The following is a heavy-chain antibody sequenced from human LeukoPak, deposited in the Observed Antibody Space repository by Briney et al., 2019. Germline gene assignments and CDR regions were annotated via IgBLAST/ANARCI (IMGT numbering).Heavy chain of an antibody. D-gene: IGHD6-6*01. CDR1: GGSISSYY. CDR2: IYTSGST. J-gene: IGHJ6*03. Sequence: SETLSLTCTVSGGSISSYYWSWIRQPAGKGLEWIGRIYTSGSTNYNPSLKSRVTMSVDTSKNQFSLKLSSVTAADTAVYYCARGTSIAAPYYYMDVWGKGTTVTVSS. CDR3: ARGTSIAAPYYYMDV. V-gene: IGHV4-4*07.